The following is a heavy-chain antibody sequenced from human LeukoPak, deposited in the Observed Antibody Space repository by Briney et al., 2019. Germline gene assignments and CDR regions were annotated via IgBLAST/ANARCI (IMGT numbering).Heavy chain of an antibody. CDR1: GFTFSSYA. CDR2: ISYDGSNK. CDR3: ASGNDDSSSWPYYYYGMDV. J-gene: IGHJ6*02. D-gene: IGHD6-13*01. Sequence: PGGSLRLSCAASGFTFSSYAMHWVRQAPGKGLEWVAVISYDGSNKYYADSVKGRFTISRDNSKNTLYLQMNSLRAEDTAVYYCASGNDDSSSWPYYYYGMDVWGQGTTVTVSS. V-gene: IGHV3-30-3*01.